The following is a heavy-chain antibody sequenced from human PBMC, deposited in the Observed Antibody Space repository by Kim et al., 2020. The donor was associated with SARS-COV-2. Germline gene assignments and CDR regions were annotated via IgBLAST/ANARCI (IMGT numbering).Heavy chain of an antibody. Sequence: NPSLKSRVTISVDTSKNQFSLKLSSVTAADTAVYYCASTYSSSSLVAFDIWGQGTMVTVSS. CDR3: ASTYSSSSLVAFDI. V-gene: IGHV4-59*01. D-gene: IGHD6-6*01. J-gene: IGHJ3*02.